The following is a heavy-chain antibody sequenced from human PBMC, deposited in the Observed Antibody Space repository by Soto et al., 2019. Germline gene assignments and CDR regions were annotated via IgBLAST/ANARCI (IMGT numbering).Heavy chain of an antibody. CDR2: INPSGGST. J-gene: IGHJ5*02. D-gene: IGHD6-19*01. V-gene: IGHV1-46*01. CDR3: ARCSSGWYGQNWFDP. Sequence: ASVKVSCKASGYTFTGYYMHWVRQAPGQGLEWMGIINPSGGSTSYAQKFQGRVTMTRDTSTSTVYMELSSLRSEDTALYYCARCSSGWYGQNWFDPWGQGTLVTVSS. CDR1: GYTFTGYY.